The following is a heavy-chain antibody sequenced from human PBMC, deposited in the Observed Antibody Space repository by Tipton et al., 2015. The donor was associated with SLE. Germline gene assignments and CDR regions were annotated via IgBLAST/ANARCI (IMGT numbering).Heavy chain of an antibody. CDR2: ISYSGNT. Sequence: TLSLTCTVSGGSISSYYWSWIRQPPGKGLEWIGTISYSGNTYYNPSLKSRVTISVDASNNQFSLKLTSVTAADTAVYYCARHSDTSGYYYYGMDVWGQGTTVTVSS. J-gene: IGHJ6*02. D-gene: IGHD3-22*01. V-gene: IGHV4-59*08. CDR1: GGSISSYY. CDR3: ARHSDTSGYYYYGMDV.